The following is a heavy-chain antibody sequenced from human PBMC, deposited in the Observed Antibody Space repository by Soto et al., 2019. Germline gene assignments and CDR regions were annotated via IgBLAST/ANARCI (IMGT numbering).Heavy chain of an antibody. CDR1: GFTFSSYA. J-gene: IGHJ4*02. D-gene: IGHD3-22*01. Sequence: GGSLRLSCAASGFTFSSYAMSWVRQAPGKELEWVSAISGSGGSTYYADSVKGRFTISRDNSKNTLYLQMNSLRAEDTAVYYCAKDLAGSGYYSSFDYWGQGTLVTVSS. V-gene: IGHV3-23*01. CDR3: AKDLAGSGYYSSFDY. CDR2: ISGSGGST.